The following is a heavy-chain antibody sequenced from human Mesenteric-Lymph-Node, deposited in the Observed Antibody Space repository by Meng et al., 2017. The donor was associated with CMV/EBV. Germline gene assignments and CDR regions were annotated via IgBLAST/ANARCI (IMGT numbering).Heavy chain of an antibody. CDR1: GGSFSGYY. V-gene: IGHV4-34*01. CDR2: INHSGST. CDR3: ARGSSYDILTGYFDY. Sequence: QVQLHQWGARLLKASETLSVTCAVYGGSFSGYYWNWIRQSPEKGLEWIGEINHSGSTTYNPSFTSRIIISVDTSTNQISLNMSSVTAADTAVYYCARGSSYDILTGYFDYWGQGALVTVSS. J-gene: IGHJ4*02. D-gene: IGHD3-9*01.